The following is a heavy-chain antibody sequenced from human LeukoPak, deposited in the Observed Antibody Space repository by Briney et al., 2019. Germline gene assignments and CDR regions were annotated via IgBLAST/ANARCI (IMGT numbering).Heavy chain of an antibody. V-gene: IGHV1-3*01. Sequence: ASVKVSCKASGYTFTSYAMHWVRQAPGQRLEWMGWVNGGDGNRKYSQKFQGRVTFTRGQSAGTAYMELRSLRSEDTAMYYCARDISDGDLDPWGQGTLVIVSS. CDR3: ARDISDGDLDP. CDR1: GYTFTSYA. D-gene: IGHD4-17*01. CDR2: VNGGDGNR. J-gene: IGHJ5*02.